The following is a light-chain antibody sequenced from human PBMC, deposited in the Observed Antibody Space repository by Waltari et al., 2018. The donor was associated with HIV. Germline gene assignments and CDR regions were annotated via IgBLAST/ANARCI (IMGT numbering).Light chain of an antibody. CDR3: ATWDNRLTTVL. V-gene: IGLV1-51*01. J-gene: IGLJ2*01. CDR2: ADD. CDR1: SSNVGASY. Sequence: QSVLTQPPSVSAAPGQTVTISCSGGSSNVGASYVSWYQQLPGAAPKLLIFADDQRPPGIPDRFSGSKSGTSATLGITGLQTGDEADYYCATWDNRLTTVLFGGGTKLTVL.